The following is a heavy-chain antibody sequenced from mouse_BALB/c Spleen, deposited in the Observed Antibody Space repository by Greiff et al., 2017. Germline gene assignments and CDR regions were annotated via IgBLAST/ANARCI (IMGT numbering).Heavy chain of an antibody. D-gene: IGHD2-12*01. Sequence: EVKLQESGAELVRSGASVKLSCTASGFNIKDYYMHWVKQRPEQGLEWIGWIDPENGDTEYAPKFQGKATMTADTSSNTAYLQLSSLTSEDTAVYYCFCRYYSYFDYWGQGTTLTVSS. J-gene: IGHJ2*01. CDR3: FCRYYSYFDY. V-gene: IGHV14-4*02. CDR2: IDPENGDT. CDR1: GFNIKDYY.